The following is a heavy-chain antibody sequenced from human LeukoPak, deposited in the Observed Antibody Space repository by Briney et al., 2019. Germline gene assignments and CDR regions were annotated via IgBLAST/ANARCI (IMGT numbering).Heavy chain of an antibody. V-gene: IGHV3-15*01. D-gene: IGHD3-9*01. Sequence: GGSLRLSCAASGFTFSNAWMSWVRQAPGKGLEWVGRIKSKTDGGTTDYAAPVKGRFAISRDDSKNTLYLQMNSLKTEDTAVYYCTTAPSYYDILTGYYTFDYWGQGTLVTVSS. CDR1: GFTFSNAW. CDR3: TTAPSYYDILTGYYTFDY. CDR2: IKSKTDGGTT. J-gene: IGHJ4*02.